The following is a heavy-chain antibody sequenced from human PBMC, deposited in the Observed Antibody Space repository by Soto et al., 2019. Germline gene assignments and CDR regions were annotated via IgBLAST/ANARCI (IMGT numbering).Heavy chain of an antibody. CDR2: IYHSGST. Sequence: SETLSLTCAVSSGSISSSNWWSWVRQPPGKGLEWIGEIYHSGSTNYNPSLKSRVTISVDKSKNQFSLKLSSVTAADTAVYYCARATTTVTIHNPGSYYYYYMDVWGKGTTVTVSS. D-gene: IGHD4-4*01. J-gene: IGHJ6*03. CDR1: SGSISSSNW. V-gene: IGHV4-4*02. CDR3: ARATTTVTIHNPGSYYYYYMDV.